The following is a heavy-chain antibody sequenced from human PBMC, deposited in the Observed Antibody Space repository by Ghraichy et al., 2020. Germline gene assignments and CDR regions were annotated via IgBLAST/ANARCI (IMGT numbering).Heavy chain of an antibody. CDR1: GGTFSSYA. J-gene: IGHJ5*02. Sequence: SVKVSCKASGGTFSSYAISWVRQAPGQGLEWMGGIIPIFGTANYAQKFQGRVTITADESTSTAYMELSSLRSEDTAVYYCAVYVNTWGWFDPWGQGTLVTVSS. CDR3: AVYVNTWGWFDP. CDR2: IIPIFGTA. D-gene: IGHD5/OR15-5a*01. V-gene: IGHV1-69*13.